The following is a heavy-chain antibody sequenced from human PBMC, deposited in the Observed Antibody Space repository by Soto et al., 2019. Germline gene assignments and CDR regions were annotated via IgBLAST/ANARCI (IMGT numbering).Heavy chain of an antibody. J-gene: IGHJ4*02. Sequence: SETLSLTCAVYGGSFSGYYWSWIRQPPGKGLEWIGEINHSGSTNYNPSLKSRVTISVDTSKNQFSLKLSSVTAADTAVYYCVRSVGGRYTVTTYDYWGQGTLVTVSS. V-gene: IGHV4-34*01. CDR2: INHSGST. D-gene: IGHD4-4*01. CDR1: GGSFSGYY. CDR3: VRSVGGRYTVTTYDY.